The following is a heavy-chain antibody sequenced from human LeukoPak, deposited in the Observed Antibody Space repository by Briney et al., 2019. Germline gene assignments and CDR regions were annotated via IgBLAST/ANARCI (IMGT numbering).Heavy chain of an antibody. D-gene: IGHD2-15*01. Sequence: PGGSLRLSCAASGFTFSSYGMHWVRQAPGKGLEWVAVIWYDGSNKYYADSVKGRFTISRDNSKNTLYLQMNSLRAEDTAVYYCAKIGGGSRKGSFDYWGQGTLVTVSS. CDR2: IWYDGSNK. J-gene: IGHJ4*02. CDR3: AKIGGGSRKGSFDY. V-gene: IGHV3-33*06. CDR1: GFTFSSYG.